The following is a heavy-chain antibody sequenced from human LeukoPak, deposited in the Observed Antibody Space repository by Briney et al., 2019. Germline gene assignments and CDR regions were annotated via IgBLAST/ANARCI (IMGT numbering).Heavy chain of an antibody. Sequence: SETLSLTCTVSGGSINHYHWNWIRQPPGKGLEWIGYIYYSGSTNYNPSLKSRVTISVDTSNNQFSLKLNSVTAADTAAYYCARARDGYNFYFDYWGQGTLVTVSS. V-gene: IGHV4-59*01. CDR1: GGSINHYH. CDR2: IYYSGST. CDR3: ARARDGYNFYFDY. J-gene: IGHJ4*02. D-gene: IGHD5-24*01.